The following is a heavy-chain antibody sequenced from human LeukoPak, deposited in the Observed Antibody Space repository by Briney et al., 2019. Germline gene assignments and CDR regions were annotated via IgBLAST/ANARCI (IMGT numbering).Heavy chain of an antibody. V-gene: IGHV3-21*01. Sequence: GGSLRLSCAASGFTFSSYSMNWVRQAPGKGLEWVSSISSSSSYIYYADSVKGRFTISRDNAKNSLYLQMNSLRAEDTAVYYCARITYYDILTGYSTAMDVWGKGTTVTVSS. CDR1: GFTFSSYS. CDR2: ISSSSSYI. J-gene: IGHJ6*03. D-gene: IGHD3-9*01. CDR3: ARITYYDILTGYSTAMDV.